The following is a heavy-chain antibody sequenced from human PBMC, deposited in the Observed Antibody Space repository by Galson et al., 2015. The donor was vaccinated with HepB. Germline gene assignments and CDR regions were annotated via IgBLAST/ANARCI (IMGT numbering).Heavy chain of an antibody. CDR3: ARGLTMIGVGLLNYFDF. D-gene: IGHD3-22*01. V-gene: IGHV3-30-3*01. CDR1: GFTFSDYA. CDR2: ISYDGTNK. Sequence: SLRLTCAASGFTFSDYAMHWVRQAPGKGLEWVAVISYDGTNKYYADSVKGRFTISRDNSKNTVYLQMSSLRAEDTAVYYCARGLTMIGVGLLNYFDFWGQGTLVTVSS. J-gene: IGHJ4*02.